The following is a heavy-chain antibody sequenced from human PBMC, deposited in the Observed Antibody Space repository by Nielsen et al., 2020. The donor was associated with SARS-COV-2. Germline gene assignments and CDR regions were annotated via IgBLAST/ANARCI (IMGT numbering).Heavy chain of an antibody. Sequence: GGSLRLSCAASGFTFDDYGMSWVRQAPGKGLEWVSGINWNGGSTGYADSVKGRFTISRDNAKNSLFLQMNSVRADDTAVYYCARVGGAARGIYYYYYMDVWGKGTTVTVSS. CDR1: GFTFDDYG. CDR3: ARVGGAARGIYYYYYMDV. D-gene: IGHD6-6*01. V-gene: IGHV3-20*04. J-gene: IGHJ6*03. CDR2: INWNGGST.